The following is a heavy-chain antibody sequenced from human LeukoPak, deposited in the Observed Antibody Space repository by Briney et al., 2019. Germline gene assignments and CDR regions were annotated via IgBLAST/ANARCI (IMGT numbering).Heavy chain of an antibody. V-gene: IGHV4-34*01. CDR1: GGSFSGYY. CDR2: INHSGST. D-gene: IGHD3-10*01. Sequence: SETLSLTCAVYGGSFSGYYWSWIRQPPGKGLEWIGEINHSGSTNYNPSLKSRVTISVDTSKNQFSLKLSSVTAADTAVYFCARQPLYYYGSGSPTTFDYWGQGTLVTVSS. J-gene: IGHJ4*02. CDR3: ARQPLYYYGSGSPTTFDY.